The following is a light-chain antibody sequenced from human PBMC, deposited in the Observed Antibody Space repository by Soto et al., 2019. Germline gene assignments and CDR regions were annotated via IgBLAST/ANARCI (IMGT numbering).Light chain of an antibody. CDR3: HGGT. V-gene: IGKV1-5*01. CDR2: DAS. Sequence: DIQMTQSPSTLSASVGDRVTITCRASQSISSWLAWYQQKPGKAPKLLIYDASSLESGVPSRFSGSGSGTEFTLTISSRHPDDFATYYCHGGTFGQGTKVEIK. J-gene: IGKJ1*01. CDR1: QSISSW.